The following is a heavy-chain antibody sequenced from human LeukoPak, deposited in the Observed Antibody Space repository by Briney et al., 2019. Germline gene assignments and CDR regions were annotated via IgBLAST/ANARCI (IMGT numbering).Heavy chain of an antibody. V-gene: IGHV4-59*01. J-gene: IGHJ4*02. CDR1: GGSISSYY. Sequence: SETLSLTCTVSGGSISSYYWSWIRQPPGKGLEWIGYIYYSGSTNYNPPLKSRVTISVDTSKNQFSLKLSSVTAADTAVYYCARVRYYDSSGYISYYFDYWGQGTLVTVSS. CDR2: IYYSGST. CDR3: ARVRYYDSSGYISYYFDY. D-gene: IGHD3-22*01.